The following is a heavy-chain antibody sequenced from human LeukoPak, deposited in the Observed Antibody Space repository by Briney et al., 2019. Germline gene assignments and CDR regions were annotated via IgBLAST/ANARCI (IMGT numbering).Heavy chain of an antibody. CDR1: GGSISSYY. V-gene: IGHV4-59*01. J-gene: IGHJ3*02. CDR3: ASRDYGDRDAFDI. CDR2: IYYSGST. Sequence: KPSETLSLTCTVSGGSISSYYWSWIRQPPGKGLEWIGYIYYSGSTSYNPSLKSRVTISVDTSKNQFSLKLSSVTAADTAVYYCASRDYGDRDAFDIWGQGTMVTVSS. D-gene: IGHD4-17*01.